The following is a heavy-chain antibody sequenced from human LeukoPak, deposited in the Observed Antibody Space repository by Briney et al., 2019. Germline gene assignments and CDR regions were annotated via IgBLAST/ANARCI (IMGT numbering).Heavy chain of an antibody. CDR1: GGSISRGDNY. J-gene: IGHJ3*02. CDR2: IYYTGRT. Sequence: PSETLSLTCTVSGGSISRGDNYWSWIRQHPGKGLECIGYIYYTGRTYYNPSLKSRVTISIDKSRSQFSLRLSSVTAADTAVYYCARDRSGSSSLNAFDIWGQGTMVTVSS. CDR3: ARDRSGSSSLNAFDI. D-gene: IGHD3-10*01. V-gene: IGHV4-31*03.